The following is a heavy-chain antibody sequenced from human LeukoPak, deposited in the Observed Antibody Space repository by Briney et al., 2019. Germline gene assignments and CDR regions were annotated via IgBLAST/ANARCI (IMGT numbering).Heavy chain of an antibody. CDR2: IKEDGTEK. J-gene: IGHJ5*02. CDR3: ATGGTGSS. D-gene: IGHD3-10*01. Sequence: GGSLRLSCAASGFMFNNYWMNWGREAPGEGPEWLATIKEDGTEKYYVDSVKGRFTISRDNAKNSLSLQMSSLRGPDTAVYYSATGGTGSSWGQGTLVTVSS. CDR1: GFMFNNYW. V-gene: IGHV3-7*04.